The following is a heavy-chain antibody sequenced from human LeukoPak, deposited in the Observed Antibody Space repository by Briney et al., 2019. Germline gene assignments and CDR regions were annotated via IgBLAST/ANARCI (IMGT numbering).Heavy chain of an antibody. CDR3: ARGSWNGYYYYMDV. CDR2: IKQDGSEK. J-gene: IGHJ6*03. V-gene: IGHV3-7*01. CDR1: GFTFSSYW. D-gene: IGHD1-1*01. Sequence: GGSLRLSCAASGFTFSSYWMSWVRQAPGKGLEWVANIKQDGSEKYYVDSVKGRFTISRDNAKNSLYLQMNSLRAEDTAVYYCARGSWNGYYYYMDVWGKGTTVTVSS.